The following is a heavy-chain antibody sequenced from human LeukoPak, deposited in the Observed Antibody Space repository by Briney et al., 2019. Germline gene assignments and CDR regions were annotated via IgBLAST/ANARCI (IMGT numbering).Heavy chain of an antibody. Sequence: PSETLSLTRSVSGGSMSTYYWTWIRQPPGKGLEWIGYIYYTGTTNYNPSLKSRVTISVDPSKNQFSLELSSVTAADTAVYYCARNGYFYDYWGQGILVTVSS. V-gene: IGHV4-59*01. CDR1: GGSMSTYY. CDR2: IYYTGTT. J-gene: IGHJ4*02. CDR3: ARNGYFYDY. D-gene: IGHD2-2*03.